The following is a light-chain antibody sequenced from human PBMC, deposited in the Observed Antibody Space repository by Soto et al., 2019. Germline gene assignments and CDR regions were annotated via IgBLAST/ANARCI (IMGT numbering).Light chain of an antibody. J-gene: IGLJ1*01. CDR1: SSDVGGYHY. CDR3: SSFTSTHTYV. CDR2: QVS. V-gene: IGLV2-14*03. Sequence: QSSLTQPASVCGSPGQSMTISCTGSSSDVGGYHYVSWYQQHPGKAPKLIIYQVSHRPSGVSDRFSGSKSGNTASLTISGLQGQAEATYYCSSFTSTHTYVFGTGTTVTV.